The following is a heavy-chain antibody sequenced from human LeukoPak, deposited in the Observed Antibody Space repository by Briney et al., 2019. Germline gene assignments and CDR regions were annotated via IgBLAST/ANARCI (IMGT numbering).Heavy chain of an antibody. Sequence: GGALRLSCAASGFTFSSYATSWVRQAPGKGLEWVSAISGSGGSTYYADSVKGRFIISRDNSKNTLYLQMNSLRAEDTAVYYCAKEPNVEYFDYWGQGTLVTVSS. CDR1: GFTFSSYA. CDR3: AKEPNVEYFDY. V-gene: IGHV3-23*01. CDR2: ISGSGGST. D-gene: IGHD5-24*01. J-gene: IGHJ4*02.